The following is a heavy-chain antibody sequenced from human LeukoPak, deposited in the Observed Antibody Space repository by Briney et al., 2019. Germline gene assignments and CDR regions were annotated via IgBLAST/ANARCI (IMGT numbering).Heavy chain of an antibody. CDR2: IYYSGST. J-gene: IGHJ3*02. CDR3: ARDRGDYDFWSAALGGAFDI. CDR1: GGSISSSEYY. V-gene: IGHV4-31*03. Sequence: PSETLSLTCSVSGGSISSSEYYWGWIRQHPGKGLEWIGYIYYSGSTYYNPSLKSRVTISVDTSKNQFSLKLSSVTAADTAVYYCARDRGDYDFWSAALGGAFDIWGQGTMVTVSS. D-gene: IGHD3-3*01.